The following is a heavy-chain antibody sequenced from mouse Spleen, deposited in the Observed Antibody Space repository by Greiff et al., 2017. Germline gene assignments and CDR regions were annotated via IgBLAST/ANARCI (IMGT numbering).Heavy chain of an antibody. J-gene: IGHJ4*01. CDR1: GYTFTDYN. D-gene: IGHD2-14*01. CDR2: INPNNGGT. V-gene: IGHV1-18*01. Sequence: EVQLQESGPELVKPGASVKIPCKASGYTFTDYNMDWVKQSHGKSLEWIGDINPNNGGTIYNQKFKGKATLTVDKSSSTAYMELRSLTSEDTAVYYCARWEYDQEFYAMDYWGQGTSVTVSS. CDR3: ARWEYDQEFYAMDY.